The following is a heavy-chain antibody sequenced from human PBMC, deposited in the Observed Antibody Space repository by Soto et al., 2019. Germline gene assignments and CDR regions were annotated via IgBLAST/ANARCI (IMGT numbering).Heavy chain of an antibody. D-gene: IGHD6-6*01. V-gene: IGHV5-10-1*01. J-gene: IGHJ6*02. Sequence: SLKISCKGSGYSFTSYWISWVRQMPGKGLEWMGRIDPSDSYTNYSPSFQGHVTISADKSISTAYLQWSSLKASDTAMYYCAREGNLEYSSSSSGYYYYYYGMDVWGQGTTVTVSS. CDR1: GYSFTSYW. CDR3: AREGNLEYSSSSSGYYYYYYGMDV. CDR2: IDPSDSYT.